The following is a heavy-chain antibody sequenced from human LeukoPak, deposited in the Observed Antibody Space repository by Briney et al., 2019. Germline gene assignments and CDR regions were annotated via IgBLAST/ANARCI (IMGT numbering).Heavy chain of an antibody. J-gene: IGHJ4*02. Sequence: PGGSLRLSCAASGFTFSSYWMSWARQAPGKGLECVANIKQDGSEKYYVDSVKGRFTISRDNAKNSLYLQMNSLRAEDTAVYYCARGDYSNYFRFDYWGQGTLVTVSS. CDR1: GFTFSSYW. CDR2: IKQDGSEK. CDR3: ARGDYSNYFRFDY. V-gene: IGHV3-7*01. D-gene: IGHD4-11*01.